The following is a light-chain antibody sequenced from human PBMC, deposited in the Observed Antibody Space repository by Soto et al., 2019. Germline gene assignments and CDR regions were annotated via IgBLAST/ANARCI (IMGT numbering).Light chain of an antibody. CDR3: QQSYSTPRP. CDR1: QSISSY. J-gene: IGKJ1*01. V-gene: IGKV1-39*01. Sequence: DVQMTQSAASLSASVGDRVTITCRASQSISSYLNWYQQKPGKAPKLLIYAASSLQSGVPSRFSGSGSGTDFTLTISSLQPEDFATYYCQQSYSTPRPFGQGGKVDIK. CDR2: AAS.